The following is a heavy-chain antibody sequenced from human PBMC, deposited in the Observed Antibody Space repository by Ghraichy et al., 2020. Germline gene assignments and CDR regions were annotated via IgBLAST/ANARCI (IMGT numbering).Heavy chain of an antibody. J-gene: IGHJ4*02. V-gene: IGHV1-69*13. CDR3: ARALTYGVLFDY. CDR2: IIPIFGTA. D-gene: IGHD2-8*01. CDR1: GGTFSSYA. Sequence: SVKVSCKASGGTFSSYAISWVRQAPGQGLEWMGGIIPIFGTANYAQKFQGRVTITADESTSTAYMELSSLRSEDTAVYYCARALTYGVLFDYWGQGTLVTVSS.